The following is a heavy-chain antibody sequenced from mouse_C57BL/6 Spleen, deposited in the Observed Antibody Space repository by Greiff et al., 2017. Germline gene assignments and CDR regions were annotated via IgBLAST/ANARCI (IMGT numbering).Heavy chain of an antibody. V-gene: IGHV1-64*01. CDR3: AREDYGSSLDY. D-gene: IGHD1-1*01. Sequence: QVQLQQPGAELVKPGASVKLSCKASGYTFTSYWMHWVKQRPGQGLEWIGMIHPNSGSTNYNEKFKSKATLTVAKSSSTAYMQLSSLTSEDSAVYYCAREDYGSSLDYWGQGTTLTVSS. CDR2: IHPNSGST. CDR1: GYTFTSYW. J-gene: IGHJ2*01.